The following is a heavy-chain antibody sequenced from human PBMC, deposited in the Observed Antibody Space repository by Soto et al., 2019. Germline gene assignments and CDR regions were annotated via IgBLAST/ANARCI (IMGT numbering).Heavy chain of an antibody. D-gene: IGHD2-2*02. CDR1: GYTFTSYY. Sequence: ASVKVSCKASGYTFTSYYMHWVRQAPGQGLEWMGIINPSGGSTSYAQKFQGRVTMTRDTSTSTAYMELRSLRSDDTAVYYCARDGYCSSTSCYTQGGLYYYYGMDVWGPGTTVTVSS. CDR3: ARDGYCSSTSCYTQGGLYYYYGMDV. J-gene: IGHJ6*02. CDR2: INPSGGST. V-gene: IGHV1-46*01.